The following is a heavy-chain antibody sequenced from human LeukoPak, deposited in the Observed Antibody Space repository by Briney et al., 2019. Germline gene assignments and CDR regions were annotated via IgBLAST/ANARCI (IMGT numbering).Heavy chain of an antibody. CDR3: ARDRDGKDL. Sequence: SGGSLRRSCAASGFTFRDFWMRWVRQAPGMGLEWVANIQQNGIEKYSVEGRFTISRDNVNSLLYLRINSLRADDTAMYYCARDRDGKDLWGQGTLVTVSS. D-gene: IGHD1-1*01. CDR2: IQQNGIEK. J-gene: IGHJ5*02. V-gene: IGHV3-7*03. CDR1: GFTFRDFW.